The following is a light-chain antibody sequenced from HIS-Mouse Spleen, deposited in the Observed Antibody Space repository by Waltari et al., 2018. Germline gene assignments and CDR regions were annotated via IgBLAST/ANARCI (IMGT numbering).Light chain of an antibody. V-gene: IGLV3-10*01. CDR1: ALPKKY. J-gene: IGLJ2*01. CDR2: EDS. CDR3: YSTDSSGNHRV. Sequence: SYELTQPPSVSVSPGQTARITCSGDALPKKYAYWYQQKSGQAPVLVIYEDSKRPTGIPERFAGSSSGTKATLTISGDQVEDEADYYCYSTDSSGNHRVFGGGTKLTVL.